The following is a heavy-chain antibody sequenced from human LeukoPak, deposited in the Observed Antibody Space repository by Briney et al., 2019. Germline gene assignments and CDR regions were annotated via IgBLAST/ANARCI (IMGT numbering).Heavy chain of an antibody. J-gene: IGHJ4*02. CDR2: ISFDGRRE. CDR3: ARDIWEVAAGARLDY. Sequence: GGSQRLSCAASGFAFSSYAIHWARQAPGKGLEWVAAISFDGRREYYADSVKGRITIPRDNSKNTLNLQMNSLRAEDTAVYYCARDIWEVAAGARLDYWGQGTLVTVS. CDR1: GFAFSSYA. D-gene: IGHD2-15*01. V-gene: IGHV3-33*05.